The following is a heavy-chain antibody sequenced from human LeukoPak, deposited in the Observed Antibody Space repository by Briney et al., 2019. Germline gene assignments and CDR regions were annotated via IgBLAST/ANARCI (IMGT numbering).Heavy chain of an antibody. D-gene: IGHD6-13*01. Sequence: SETLSLTCTVSGGSISDYSWNWIRQPPGGRLEWIGNLYYSGSTNYNPSLKSRLTVSVDTSKNQFSLKLSSVTAADTAVYYCARHGAAGQQLIQGLFDYWGQGTLVTVSS. V-gene: IGHV4-59*08. CDR1: GGSISDYS. J-gene: IGHJ4*02. CDR2: LYYSGST. CDR3: ARHGAAGQQLIQGLFDY.